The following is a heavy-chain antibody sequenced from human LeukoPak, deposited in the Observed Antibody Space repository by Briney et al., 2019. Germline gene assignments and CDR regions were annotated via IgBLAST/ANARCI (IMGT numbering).Heavy chain of an antibody. Sequence: PSETLSLTCTVSGDSIRSSTYYWGWIRQPPGKGLEWTGTIYYGGSTYYNPSLKSRVTISVDTSENQFSLKVSSVTAADTAVYYCARGYSSGSGTNYFDYWGQGTLVTVSS. CDR2: IYYGGST. J-gene: IGHJ4*02. V-gene: IGHV4-39*07. CDR1: GDSIRSSTYY. CDR3: ARGYSSGSGTNYFDY. D-gene: IGHD3-10*01.